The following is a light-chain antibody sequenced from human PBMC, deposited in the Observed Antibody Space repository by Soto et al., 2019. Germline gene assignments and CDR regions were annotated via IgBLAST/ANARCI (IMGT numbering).Light chain of an antibody. CDR2: EVV. CDR1: KNDIGVYDF. V-gene: IGLV2-8*01. J-gene: IGLJ1*01. Sequence: ALTQPPSASGSPGQTVTISCTGTKNDIGVYDFVSWYRHHPGKAPRLIIYEVVQRPSGVPDRFSGSKSGNTASLTVSGLQAADEADYFCKSYAGSNTYVFGSGTKVTVL. CDR3: KSYAGSNTYV.